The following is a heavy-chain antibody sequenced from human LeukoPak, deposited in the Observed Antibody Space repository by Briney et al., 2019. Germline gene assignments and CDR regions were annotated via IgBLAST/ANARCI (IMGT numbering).Heavy chain of an antibody. Sequence: GASVKVSCKASGYTFTSYAMNWVRQAPGQGLEWMGWINPNTGNPTHAQGFTGRFVFSLDTSVSTTYLQISSLKAEDTAVYYCARAYQRLGGLSFPDQWGQGTLVSVSS. CDR3: ARAYQRLGGLSFPDQ. CDR2: INPNTGNP. D-gene: IGHD3-16*02. V-gene: IGHV7-4-1*02. CDR1: GYTFTSYA. J-gene: IGHJ5*02.